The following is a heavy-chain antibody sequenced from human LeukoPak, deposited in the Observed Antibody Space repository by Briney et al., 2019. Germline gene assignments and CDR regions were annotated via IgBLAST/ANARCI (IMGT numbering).Heavy chain of an antibody. CDR3: ARVRDSGYDSLDY. Sequence: PSETLSLTCTVSGGSISSYYWSWIRQPPGKGLEWIGYIYYSGSTNYNPSLKSRVTISVDTSKNQFSLKLSSVTAADTAVYYCARVRDSGYDSLDYWGRGTLVTVSS. J-gene: IGHJ4*02. CDR1: GGSISSYY. V-gene: IGHV4-59*01. D-gene: IGHD5-12*01. CDR2: IYYSGST.